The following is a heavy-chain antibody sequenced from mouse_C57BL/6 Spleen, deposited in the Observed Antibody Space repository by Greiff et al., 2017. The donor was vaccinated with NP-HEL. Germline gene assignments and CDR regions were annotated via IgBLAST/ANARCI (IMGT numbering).Heavy chain of an antibody. V-gene: IGHV5-6*01. D-gene: IGHD2-3*01. CDR1: GFTFSSYG. CDR2: ISSGGSYT. CDR3: ARQVYDGYFYAMDY. J-gene: IGHJ4*01. Sequence: EVHLVESGGDLVKPGGSLKLSCAASGFTFSSYGMSWVRQTPDKRLEWVATISSGGSYTYYPDSVKGRFTISRDNAKNTLYLQMSSLKSEDTAMYYCARQVYDGYFYAMDYWGQGTSVTVSS.